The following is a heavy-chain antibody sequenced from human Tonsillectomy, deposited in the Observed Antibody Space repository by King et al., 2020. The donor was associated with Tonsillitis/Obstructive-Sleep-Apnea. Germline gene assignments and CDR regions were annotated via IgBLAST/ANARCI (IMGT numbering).Heavy chain of an antibody. D-gene: IGHD3-10*01. CDR2: INYSGST. J-gene: IGHJ5*02. CDR3: ARVPGAGLRWFDP. Sequence: QLQESGPGLVKPSETLSLTCTVSGGSVSSGSDYWSWIRQPPGKGLEWIGYINYSGSTNYNPALKSRVTISVDTSKNQFSLKLSSVTAADTAVYYCARVPGAGLRWFDPWGQGTRVTVSS. V-gene: IGHV4-61*01. CDR1: GGSVSSGSDY.